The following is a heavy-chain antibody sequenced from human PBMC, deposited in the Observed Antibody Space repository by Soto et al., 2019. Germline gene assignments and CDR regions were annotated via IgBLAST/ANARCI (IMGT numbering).Heavy chain of an antibody. CDR1: GFIFSTYS. Sequence: TGGSLRLSCAASGFIFSTYSMNWVRQAPGKGLEWVSYISSGSSVIYYADSAKGRFTISRDNARNSLHLQMHSLTEADAAVYYCATDRYCSGTICYTEKIFWGQGALVTVSS. CDR3: ATDRYCSGTICYTEKIF. V-gene: IGHV3-48*02. CDR2: ISSGSSVI. D-gene: IGHD2-2*02. J-gene: IGHJ4*02.